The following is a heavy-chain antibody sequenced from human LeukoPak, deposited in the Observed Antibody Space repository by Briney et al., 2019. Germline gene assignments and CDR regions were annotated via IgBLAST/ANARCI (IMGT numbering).Heavy chain of an antibody. V-gene: IGHV3-30*18. Sequence: GGSLRLSCAASGFTFSSYGMHWVRQPPGKGLEWVAVVSYDGSNKYYADSVKGRFTISRDNAKNSLYLQMNSLRAEDTALYYCAKQSQYQLPTNYYGMDVWGQGTTVTVSS. CDR3: AKQSQYQLPTNYYGMDV. CDR2: VSYDGSNK. CDR1: GFTFSSYG. J-gene: IGHJ6*02. D-gene: IGHD2-2*01.